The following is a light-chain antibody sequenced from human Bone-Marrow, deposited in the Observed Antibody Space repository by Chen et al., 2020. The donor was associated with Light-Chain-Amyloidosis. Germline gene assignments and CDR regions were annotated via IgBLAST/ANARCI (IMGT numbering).Light chain of an antibody. CDR3: QVWDRSSDRPV. J-gene: IGLJ3*02. CDR2: DDS. V-gene: IGLV3-21*02. CDR1: NIGSTR. Sequence: SYVLTQPSSVSVAPGQTATIACGGNNIGSTRVNWYQQTPGKAPLLVVYDDSYRPSGIPERLSGSNSGNTATLTISRGEAGDEADYYCQVWDRSSDRPVFGGGTKLTVL.